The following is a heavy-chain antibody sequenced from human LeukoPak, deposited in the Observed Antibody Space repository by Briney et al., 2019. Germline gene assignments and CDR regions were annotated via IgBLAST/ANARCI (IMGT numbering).Heavy chain of an antibody. CDR2: INHSGST. D-gene: IGHD3-10*01. V-gene: IGHV4-34*01. CDR1: GGSFSGYY. J-gene: IGHJ4*02. Sequence: SETLSLTCAVYGGSFSGYYWSWIRQPPGKGLEWIGEINHSGSTNYNPSLKSRVTISVDTSKNQFSLKLSSVTAADTAVYYCASPRLWFGDRPRTPTYYFDYWGQGTLVTVSS. CDR3: ASPRLWFGDRPRTPTYYFDY.